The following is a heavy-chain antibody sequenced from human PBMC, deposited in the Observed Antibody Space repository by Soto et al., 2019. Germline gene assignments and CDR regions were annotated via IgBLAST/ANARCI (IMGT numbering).Heavy chain of an antibody. CDR1: GFTFSSYE. J-gene: IGHJ6*02. Sequence: GGSVRLSCAASGFTFSSYEMNWVRQAPGKGLEWVSYISSSGSTIYYADSVKGRFTISRDNAKNSLYLQMNSLRAEDTAVYYCARFGYYDFWSGYNYGMDVWGQGTTVTVSS. CDR3: ARFGYYDFWSGYNYGMDV. V-gene: IGHV3-48*03. D-gene: IGHD3-3*01. CDR2: ISSSGSTI.